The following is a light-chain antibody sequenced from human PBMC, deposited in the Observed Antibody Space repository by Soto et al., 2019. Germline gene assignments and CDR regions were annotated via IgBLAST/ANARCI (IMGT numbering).Light chain of an antibody. J-gene: IGLJ1*01. CDR2: DVS. Sequence: QSVLTQPASVSGSPGQSITISCTGTSSDVGGYNYVSWYQQHPGKAPKLMIYDVSNRPSGVSNRFSGSKSGNTASLTISGLHAEDAADYYCNSYTSSSTPYVFGTGTKVTVL. CDR1: SSDVGGYNY. CDR3: NSYTSSSTPYV. V-gene: IGLV2-14*01.